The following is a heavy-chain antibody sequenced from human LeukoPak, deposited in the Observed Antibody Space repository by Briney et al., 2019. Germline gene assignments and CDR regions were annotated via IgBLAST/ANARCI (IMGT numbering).Heavy chain of an antibody. CDR3: ARLTAYLGGYSDHTAFDY. J-gene: IGHJ4*02. CDR2: IYYSGST. D-gene: IGHD5-18*01. V-gene: IGHV4-39*01. CDR1: GGSISSSSYY. Sequence: PSETLSLTCTVSGGSISSSSYYWGWIRQPPGKGLEWIGSIYYSGSTYYNPSLKSRVTISVDTSKNQFSLKLSSVTAADTAVYYCARLTAYLGGYSDHTAFDYWGQGTLVTVSS.